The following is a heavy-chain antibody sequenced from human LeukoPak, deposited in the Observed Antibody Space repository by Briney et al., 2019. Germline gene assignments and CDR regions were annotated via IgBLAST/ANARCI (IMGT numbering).Heavy chain of an antibody. V-gene: IGHV1-18*01. D-gene: IGHD3-10*01. CDR1: GYTFTSCG. CDR3: ARGPPMVRGVITTYYYYYMDV. CDR2: ISAYNVNT. J-gene: IGHJ6*03. Sequence: GASVKVSCKASGYTFTSCGISWVRQAPGQGLEWMGWISAYNVNTNYAQKLQGRVTMTRNTSISTAYMELSSLRSEDTAVYYCARGPPMVRGVITTYYYYYMDVWGKGTTVTISS.